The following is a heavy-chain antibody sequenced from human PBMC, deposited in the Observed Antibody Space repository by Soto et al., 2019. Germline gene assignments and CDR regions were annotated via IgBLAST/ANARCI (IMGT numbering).Heavy chain of an antibody. D-gene: IGHD1-1*01. CDR3: AAGGTRWLHSPFDY. J-gene: IGHJ4*02. CDR1: GHTLTELS. Sequence: QVQLVQSGAEVKKPGASVKVSCKVSGHTLTELSMHWVRLAPGKGLEWMGGFDPEDGETISAQKFQGRVTMTEDTSTASTYLELSSLRSEDTAVDYCAAGGTRWLHSPFDYWGQGTLVTISS. CDR2: FDPEDGET. V-gene: IGHV1-24*01.